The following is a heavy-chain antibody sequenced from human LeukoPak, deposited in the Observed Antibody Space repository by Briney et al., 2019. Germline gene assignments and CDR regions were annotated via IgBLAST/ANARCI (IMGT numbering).Heavy chain of an antibody. V-gene: IGHV4-34*01. D-gene: IGHD6-6*01. CDR2: INHSGST. CDR3: ARMYSSSFDY. Sequence: SGTLSLTCAVYGGSFSGYYWSWIRQPPGKGLEWIGEINHSGSTNYNPSLKSRVTISVDTSKNQFSLKLSSVTAADTAVYYCARMYSSSFDYWGQGTLVTVSS. J-gene: IGHJ4*02. CDR1: GGSFSGYY.